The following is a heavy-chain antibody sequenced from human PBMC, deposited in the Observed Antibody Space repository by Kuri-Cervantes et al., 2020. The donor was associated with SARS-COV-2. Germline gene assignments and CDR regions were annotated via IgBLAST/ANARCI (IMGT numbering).Heavy chain of an antibody. CDR1: GGSFSGYY. J-gene: IGHJ4*02. V-gene: IGHV4-38-2*01. CDR3: ARIRGQIVVVITEWYFDY. D-gene: IGHD3-22*01. CDR2: IYHSGST. Sequence: GSLRLSCAVYGGSFSGYYWGWIRQPPGKGLEWIGSIYHSGSTQYNPSLMSRVTISVDTSKNQFSLKLASVTAADTAVYYCARIRGQIVVVITEWYFDYWGQGTLVTVSS.